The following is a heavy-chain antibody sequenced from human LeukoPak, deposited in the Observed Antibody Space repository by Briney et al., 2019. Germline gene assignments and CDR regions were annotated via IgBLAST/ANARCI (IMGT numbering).Heavy chain of an antibody. J-gene: IGHJ5*02. CDR3: ARDFMIGNYYDSSGYYQPGAVWFDP. D-gene: IGHD3-22*01. Sequence: GGSLRLSCAASGFTFGSYSMNWVRQAPGKGLEWVSSISSSSSYIYYADSVKGRFTISRDNAKNSLYLQMNSLRAEDTAVYYCARDFMIGNYYDSSGYYQPGAVWFDPWGQGTLVTVSS. CDR2: ISSSSSYI. V-gene: IGHV3-21*01. CDR1: GFTFGSYS.